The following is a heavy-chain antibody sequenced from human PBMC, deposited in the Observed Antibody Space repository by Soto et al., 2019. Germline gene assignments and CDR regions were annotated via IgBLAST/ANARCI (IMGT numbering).Heavy chain of an antibody. Sequence: QVQLQESGPGLVKPSQTLSLTCTVSGDSVSRDGNYCGWIRHLPGKALEWIGYIYNTGATYYNPSLMRRLSISFNTSKAQLSLKLPSMTGADSAVYYCVRAPFGRGVCFDPWGQGTLVTVSS. V-gene: IGHV4-31*03. CDR2: IYNTGAT. CDR1: GDSVSRDGNY. D-gene: IGHD3-10*01. CDR3: VRAPFGRGVCFDP. J-gene: IGHJ5*02.